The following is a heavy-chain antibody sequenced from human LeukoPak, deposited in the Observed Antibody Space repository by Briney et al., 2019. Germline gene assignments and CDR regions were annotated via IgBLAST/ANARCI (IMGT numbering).Heavy chain of an antibody. CDR3: ATTLGYCTNGVCYTQGGGSRYFDY. J-gene: IGHJ4*02. Sequence: SVKVSCKASGGTFSSYAISWVRQAPGQGLEWMGRIIPIFGTANYAQKFQGRVTITTDRSTTTADMALSSLRSEDTAVYYCATTLGYCTNGVCYTQGGGSRYFDYWGQGTLVTVSS. V-gene: IGHV1-69*05. D-gene: IGHD2-8*01. CDR1: GGTFSSYA. CDR2: IIPIFGTA.